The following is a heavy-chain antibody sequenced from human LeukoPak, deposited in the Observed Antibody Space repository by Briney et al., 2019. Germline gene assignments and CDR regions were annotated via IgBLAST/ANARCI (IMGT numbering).Heavy chain of an antibody. CDR2: ISGRGGST. CDR1: GFTFSSYA. D-gene: IGHD1-26*01. Sequence: PGRSLRLSCAASGFTFSSYAMSWVRHAPGKGLEWVSAISGRGGSTSYAASVKGRFTIYRDNSKNTLYLQMNSLRAEDTAVYYCAKAWYSGSYFFDYWGQGILVTVSS. CDR3: AKAWYSGSYFFDY. V-gene: IGHV3-23*01. J-gene: IGHJ4*02.